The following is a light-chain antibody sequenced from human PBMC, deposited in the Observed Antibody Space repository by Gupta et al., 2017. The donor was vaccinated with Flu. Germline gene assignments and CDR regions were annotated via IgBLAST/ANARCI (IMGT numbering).Light chain of an antibody. CDR1: QSVLYSSNNKNY. J-gene: IGKJ2*01. Sequence: DIVMTQSPDSLAVSLGARATINCKSSQSVLYSSNNKNYIAWYQQKPGQPPKLLVYWASTRESGVPDRFSGSGSGTDFTLTISSMQAEDVAIYYCHQYYSTPPYTFGQGTKLEIK. CDR3: HQYYSTPPYT. CDR2: WAS. V-gene: IGKV4-1*01.